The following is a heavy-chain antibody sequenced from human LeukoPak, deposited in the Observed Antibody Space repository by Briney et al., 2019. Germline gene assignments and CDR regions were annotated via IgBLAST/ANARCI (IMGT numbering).Heavy chain of an antibody. CDR2: ISYDGSNK. J-gene: IGHJ6*02. V-gene: IGHV3-30-3*01. D-gene: IGHD3-22*01. Sequence: GGSLRLSCAASGFTFSSYAMHWVRQAPGKGLEWVAVISYDGSNKYYADSVKGRFTISRDSSKNTLYLQMNSLRAEDTAVYYCARDQHYYDSSGYYPYYYYGMDVWGQGTTVTVSS. CDR3: ARDQHYYDSSGYYPYYYYGMDV. CDR1: GFTFSSYA.